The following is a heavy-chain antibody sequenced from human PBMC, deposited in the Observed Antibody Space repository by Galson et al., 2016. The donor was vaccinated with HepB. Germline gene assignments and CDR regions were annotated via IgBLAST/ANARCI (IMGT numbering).Heavy chain of an antibody. CDR1: GGSISNYY. D-gene: IGHD1-7*01. V-gene: IGHV4-59*01. Sequence: ETLSLTCTVSGGSISNYYWSWIRQPPGEGLEWIGYNYYSGSTRYNPSLKSRVTISVDRSKNLFSLRLSSVTAADTAVYYCARGWYNWNYVCAFDLWGRGTLVTVSS. J-gene: IGHJ2*01. CDR3: ARGWYNWNYVCAFDL. CDR2: NYYSGST.